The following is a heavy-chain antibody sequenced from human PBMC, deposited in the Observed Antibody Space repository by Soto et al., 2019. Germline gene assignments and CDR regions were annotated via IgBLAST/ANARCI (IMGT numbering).Heavy chain of an antibody. Sequence: WTWIRQHPGKGLEWIGYIYYSGSTYYNPSLKSRVTISLDTSKNQFSLKLSSVTAADTAVYYCARNSGSYYFDYWGQGTLVTVSS. CDR2: IYYSGST. J-gene: IGHJ4*02. D-gene: IGHD1-26*01. CDR3: ARNSGSYYFDY. V-gene: IGHV4-31*02.